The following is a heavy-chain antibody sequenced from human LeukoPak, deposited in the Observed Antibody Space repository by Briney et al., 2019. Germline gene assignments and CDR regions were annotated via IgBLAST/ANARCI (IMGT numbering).Heavy chain of an antibody. V-gene: IGHV3-7*04. D-gene: IGHD3-22*01. CDR1: GFTFSSYG. J-gene: IGHJ5*02. CDR3: ARAPGYYDSSGPLVDP. Sequence: GGSLRLSCVASGFTFSSYGMSWVRQAPGKGLEWVANIKQDGSEKYYVDSVKGRFTISRDNAKKSLYLQMNSLRGADTAVYYCARAPGYYDSSGPLVDPWGQGTLVTVSS. CDR2: IKQDGSEK.